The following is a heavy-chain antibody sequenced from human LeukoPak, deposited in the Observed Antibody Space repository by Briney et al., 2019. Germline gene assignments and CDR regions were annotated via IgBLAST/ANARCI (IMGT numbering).Heavy chain of an antibody. J-gene: IGHJ4*02. CDR2: ISYDGSNK. V-gene: IGHV3-30-3*01. Sequence: GRSLRLSCAASGFTFSSYAMHWVRQAPGKGLEWVAVISYDGSNKYYADSVKGRFTIPRDNSKNTLYLQMNSLRAEDTAVYYCARDRRYSGYDEGYFDYWGQGTLVTVSS. CDR3: ARDRRYSGYDEGYFDY. CDR1: GFTFSSYA. D-gene: IGHD5-12*01.